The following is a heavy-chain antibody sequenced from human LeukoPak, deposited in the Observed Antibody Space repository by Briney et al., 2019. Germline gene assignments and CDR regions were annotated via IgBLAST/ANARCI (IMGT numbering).Heavy chain of an antibody. CDR2: IKSKPDGGTT. V-gene: IGHV3-15*01. D-gene: IGHD6-13*01. J-gene: IGHJ4*02. Sequence: GGSFRLSCAASGFTFSNTWMTWVRQTPRKGLEWVGHIKSKPDGGTTDYAAPVKGRFIISRYDSKNTLYLQMNSLKTEDTAVYYCTTDPISAGLDHWGQGTLVTVSS. CDR1: GFTFSNTW. CDR3: TTDPISAGLDH.